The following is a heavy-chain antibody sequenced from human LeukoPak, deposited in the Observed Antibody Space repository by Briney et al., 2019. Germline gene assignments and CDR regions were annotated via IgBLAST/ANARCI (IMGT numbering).Heavy chain of an antibody. CDR2: ISGSGAST. CDR1: GFTFSTYA. J-gene: IGHJ5*02. Sequence: GGSLRLSCAASGFTFSTYAMSWVRQAPGKGLEWVSAISGSGASTYYADSVKGRFTISRDNSKNTLYLQMNSLRAEDTALYYCANRLGYCSNADCSWSQGALVTVSS. D-gene: IGHD2-8*01. CDR3: ANRLGYCSNADCS. V-gene: IGHV3-23*01.